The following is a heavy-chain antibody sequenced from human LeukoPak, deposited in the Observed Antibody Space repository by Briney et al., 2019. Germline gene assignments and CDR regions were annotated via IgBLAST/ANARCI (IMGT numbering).Heavy chain of an antibody. J-gene: IGHJ4*02. CDR3: ILTTVTTSAEY. Sequence: GGSLRLSCAASGLTVSSNYMNWVRQAPGKELEWVSVIYNGVTIHYADSVKGRFTISSDNSKNTVYLQMNSLRAEDTAIYYCILTTVTTSAEYWGQGTLVTVSS. CDR2: IYNGVTI. CDR1: GLTVSSNY. D-gene: IGHD4-17*01. V-gene: IGHV3-53*01.